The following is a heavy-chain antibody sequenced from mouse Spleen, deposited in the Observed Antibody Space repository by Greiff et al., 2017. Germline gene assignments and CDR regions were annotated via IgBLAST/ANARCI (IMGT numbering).Heavy chain of an antibody. D-gene: IGHD1-1*01. J-gene: IGHJ4*01. CDR1: GFTFSDYY. Sequence: EVQLVESGGGLVQPGGSLKLSCATSGFTFSDYYMYWVRQTPEKRLEWVAYISNGGGSTYYPDTVKGRFTISRDNAKNTLYLQMSRLKSEDTAMYYCARHAHYYGSSYGYAMDYWGQGTSVTVSS. CDR2: ISNGGGST. CDR3: ARHAHYYGSSYGYAMDY. V-gene: IGHV5-12*02.